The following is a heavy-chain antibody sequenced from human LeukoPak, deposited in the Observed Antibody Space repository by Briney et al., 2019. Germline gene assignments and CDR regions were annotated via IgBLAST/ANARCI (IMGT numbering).Heavy chain of an antibody. D-gene: IGHD1-1*01. J-gene: IGHJ3*02. Sequence: GGSLRLSCAASGFTFSSYAMHWVRQAPGKGLEWVAVISYDGSNKYYADSVKGRFTISRDNSKNTLYLQMNSLRAEDTAVYYCATQNDADAFDIWGQGTMVTVSS. CDR1: GFTFSSYA. CDR2: ISYDGSNK. CDR3: ATQNDADAFDI. V-gene: IGHV3-30-3*01.